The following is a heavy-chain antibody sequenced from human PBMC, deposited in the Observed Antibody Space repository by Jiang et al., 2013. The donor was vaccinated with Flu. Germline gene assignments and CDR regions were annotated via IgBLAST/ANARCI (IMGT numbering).Heavy chain of an antibody. D-gene: IGHD6-13*01. CDR1: GYTFTSYG. CDR2: ISTNTGNP. CDR3: ARDIWGAAAATYYYYYGMDV. V-gene: IGHV7-4-1*02. Sequence: GYTFTSYGMNWVRQAPGQGLEWMGWISTNTGNPTYAQGFTGRFVFSLDTSVSTAYLQISSLKAEDTAVYYCARDIWGAAAATYYYYYGMDVWGQGTTVTVSS. J-gene: IGHJ6*02.